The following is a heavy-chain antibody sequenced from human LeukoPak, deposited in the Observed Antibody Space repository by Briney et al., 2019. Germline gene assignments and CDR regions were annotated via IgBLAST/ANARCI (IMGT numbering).Heavy chain of an antibody. J-gene: IGHJ6*03. D-gene: IGHD1-1*01. CDR3: AKGLNDKVAPQEGTTQTGGYYYYYMDV. CDR1: GFTFSSYS. CDR2: ISSSSSTI. V-gene: IGHV3-48*01. Sequence: QPGGSLRLSCAASGFTFSSYSMNWVRQAPGKGLEWVSYISSSSSTIYYADSVKGRFTISRDNSKNTLYLQMNSLRAEDTAVYYCAKGLNDKVAPQEGTTQTGGYYYYYMDVWGKGTTVTISS.